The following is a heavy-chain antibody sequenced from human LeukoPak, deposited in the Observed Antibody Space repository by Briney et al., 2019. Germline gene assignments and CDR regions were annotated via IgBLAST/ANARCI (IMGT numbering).Heavy chain of an antibody. CDR1: GFTFSDYH. J-gene: IGHJ4*02. CDR2: ISSSSSYI. D-gene: IGHD6-13*01. Sequence: PGGSLRLSCAVSGFTFSDYHMNWVRQAPGKGLEWVSSISSSSSYIYYADSVKGRFTISRDNAKNSLYLQMNSLRAEDTAVYYCARDQLSSSSWYEWWIDYWGQGTLVTVSS. V-gene: IGHV3-21*01. CDR3: ARDQLSSSSWYEWWIDY.